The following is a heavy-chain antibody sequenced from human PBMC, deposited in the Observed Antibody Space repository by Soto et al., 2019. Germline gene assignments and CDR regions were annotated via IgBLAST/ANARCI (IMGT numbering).Heavy chain of an antibody. Sequence: SETLSLTCTVSGGSISSYYWSWIRQPPGKGLEWIGYIYYSGSTNYNPSLKSRVTISVDTSKNQFSLKLSSVTAAATAVYYCAREDYGGNRDDAFDIWGQGTMVTVSS. CDR3: AREDYGGNRDDAFDI. D-gene: IGHD4-17*01. J-gene: IGHJ3*02. CDR2: IYYSGST. V-gene: IGHV4-59*01. CDR1: GGSISSYY.